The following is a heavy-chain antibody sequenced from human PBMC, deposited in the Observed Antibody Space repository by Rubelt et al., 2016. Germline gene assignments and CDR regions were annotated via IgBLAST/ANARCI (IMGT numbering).Heavy chain of an antibody. Sequence: EVQLVESGGGLVQPGGSLRLSCAASGFTFSNYAMSWVRQAPGKGLEWVSGISSSGGTTYYADSVKGRFTISRDNSKNTLYLQMNSLRAEDTAVYYCAREMMSGQQLVPPGYWGQGTLVTVSS. D-gene: IGHD6-13*01. CDR2: ISSSGGTT. V-gene: IGHV3-23*04. J-gene: IGHJ4*02. CDR3: AREMMSGQQLVPPGY. CDR1: GFTFSNYA.